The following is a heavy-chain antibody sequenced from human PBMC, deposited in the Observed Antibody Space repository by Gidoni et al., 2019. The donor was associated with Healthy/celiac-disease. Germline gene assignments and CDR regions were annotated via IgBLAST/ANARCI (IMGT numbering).Heavy chain of an antibody. CDR2: ISSSSSYI. Sequence: EVQLVESGGGLVKPGGSLRLSFAASGFTFSSYSMNWVRQAPGKGLEWVSSISSSSSYIYYADSVKGRFTISRDNAKNSLYLQMNSLRAEDTAVYYCAREVSYTAMPCFDYWGQGTLVTVSS. J-gene: IGHJ4*02. CDR3: AREVSYTAMPCFDY. D-gene: IGHD5-18*01. V-gene: IGHV3-21*01. CDR1: GFTFSSYS.